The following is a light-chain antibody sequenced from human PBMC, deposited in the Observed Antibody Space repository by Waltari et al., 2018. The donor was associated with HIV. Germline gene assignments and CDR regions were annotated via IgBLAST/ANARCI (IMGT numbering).Light chain of an antibody. CDR2: AAS. CDR1: QNSDTY. CDR3: QQLKSYPLT. V-gene: IGKV1-9*01. Sequence: DIQLTQSPALLSASVGDRVTISCRASQNSDTYLAWYRQKPGKAPELLIYAASTLQYGVSSRFSGSGSGTEFTLTISGLQPEDFATYFCQQLKSYPLTFGGGTTVE. J-gene: IGKJ4*01.